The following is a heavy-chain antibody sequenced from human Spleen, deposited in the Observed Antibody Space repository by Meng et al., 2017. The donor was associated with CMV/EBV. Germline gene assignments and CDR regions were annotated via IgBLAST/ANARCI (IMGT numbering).Heavy chain of an antibody. CDR2: ISSSSSYI. V-gene: IGHV3-21*01. CDR3: ARPPGHGSSSWYWYFDL. J-gene: IGHJ2*01. CDR1: GFTFSSYS. Sequence: EVQLVESGGXLVKPGGSLRLSCAASGFTFSSYSMNWVRQAPGKGLEWVSSISSSSSYIYYADSVKGRFTISRDNAKNSLYLQMNSLRAEDTAVYYCARPPGHGSSSWYWYFDLWGRGTLVTVSS. D-gene: IGHD6-13*01.